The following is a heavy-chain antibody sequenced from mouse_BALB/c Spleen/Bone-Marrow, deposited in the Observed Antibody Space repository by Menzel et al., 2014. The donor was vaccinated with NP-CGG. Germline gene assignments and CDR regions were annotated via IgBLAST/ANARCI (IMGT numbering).Heavy chain of an antibody. D-gene: IGHD1-1*01. J-gene: IGHJ4*01. V-gene: IGHV1-9*01. CDR3: AREDIATVVEMDY. CDR2: ILPGSGST. Sequence: QVQLQQSGAELMKPGASVKISCKPTGYTFSSYWIEWVKQRPGHGLEWIGEILPGSGSTNYNEKFKGKATFTADTSSNTAYMQLSSLTSEDSAVYYCAREDIATVVEMDYWGQGTSVTVSS. CDR1: GYTFSSYW.